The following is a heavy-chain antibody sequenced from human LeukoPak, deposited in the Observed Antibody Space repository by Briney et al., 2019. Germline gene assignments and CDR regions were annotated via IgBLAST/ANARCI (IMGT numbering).Heavy chain of an antibody. Sequence: GGSLRLSCAASGFTVSSNYMSWVRQAPGKGLEGVSVIYSGGSTYYADSVKGRFTISRDNSKNTLYLQMNSLRAEDTAVYYCARGGSGCPFDFWGQGTLVTVSS. CDR3: ARGGSGCPFDF. J-gene: IGHJ4*02. V-gene: IGHV3-66*01. D-gene: IGHD3-22*01. CDR2: IYSGGST. CDR1: GFTVSSNY.